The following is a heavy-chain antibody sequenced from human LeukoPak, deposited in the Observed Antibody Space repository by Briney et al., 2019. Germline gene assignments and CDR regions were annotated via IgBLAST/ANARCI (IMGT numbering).Heavy chain of an antibody. Sequence: ASVKVSCKASGYTFTSYGISWVRQAPGQGLEWMGWISAYNGNTNYAQKLQGRVTMTTDTSSSTAYMELRSLRSDDTAVYYCARDKSITIFGVVSPGGYWGQGTLVTVSS. CDR1: GYTFTSYG. CDR3: ARDKSITIFGVVSPGGY. V-gene: IGHV1-18*01. J-gene: IGHJ4*02. CDR2: ISAYNGNT. D-gene: IGHD3-3*01.